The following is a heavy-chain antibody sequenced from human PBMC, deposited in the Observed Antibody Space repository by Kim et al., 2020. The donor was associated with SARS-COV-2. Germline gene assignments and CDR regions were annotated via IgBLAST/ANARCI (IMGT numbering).Heavy chain of an antibody. D-gene: IGHD6-19*01. J-gene: IGHJ4*02. CDR1: GYTFTSYN. CDR3: ARKSVPVAGPDY. V-gene: IGHV1-3*04. CDR2: INTDNGNT. Sequence: ASVKVSCKASGYTFTSYNMHWVRQAPGQGLEWMGWINTDNGNTNFAQNFQGRVTINRDTSTTTAYMELSSLRFEDTAVYYCARKSVPVAGPDYWGQRALVTVSS.